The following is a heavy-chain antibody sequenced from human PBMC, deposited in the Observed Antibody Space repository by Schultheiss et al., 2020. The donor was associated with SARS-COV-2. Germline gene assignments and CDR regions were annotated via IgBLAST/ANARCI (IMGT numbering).Heavy chain of an antibody. Sequence: SQTLSLTCAVYGGSFSGYYWSWIRQPPGKGLEWIGEINHSGSTNYKPSLKSRVTISVDASKNQFSLKLHSVTAADTALYYCARHRYSSSSYYFDYWGQGTLVTVAS. CDR1: GGSFSGYY. D-gene: IGHD6-13*01. V-gene: IGHV4-34*01. CDR2: INHSGST. CDR3: ARHRYSSSSYYFDY. J-gene: IGHJ4*02.